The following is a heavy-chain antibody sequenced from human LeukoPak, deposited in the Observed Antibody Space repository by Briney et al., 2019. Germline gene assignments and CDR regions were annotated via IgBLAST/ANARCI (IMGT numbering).Heavy chain of an antibody. CDR2: ISGSGVST. D-gene: IGHD6-13*01. J-gene: IGHJ4*02. CDR1: GFTFSNYA. Sequence: GGSLRLSCAASGFTFSNYAMSWVRQAPGKGLEWVSVISGSGVSTYYADSVKGRFTISRDNSKNTLYLQMDSLRAEDTAVYYCAKDLCRQDGSSCYSDYWGQGTLVTVSS. CDR3: AKDLCRQDGSSCYSDY. V-gene: IGHV3-23*01.